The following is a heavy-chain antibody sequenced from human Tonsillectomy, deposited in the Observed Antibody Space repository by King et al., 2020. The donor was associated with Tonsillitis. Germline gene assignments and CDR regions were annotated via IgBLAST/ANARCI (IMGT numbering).Heavy chain of an antibody. J-gene: IGHJ4*02. CDR1: GFTFSTYG. Sequence: VQLVESGGGVVQPGRSLRLSCAASGFTFSTYGMHWVRQAPGKGLEWVAVISYDGSDKYYADSVKGRFTISRDNSKNTLYLQMNSLRAEDTAVYYCAKGEKYYDFWGGEAPFDYGGQGTLVTVSA. CDR3: AKGEKYYDFWGGEAPFDY. V-gene: IGHV3-30*18. D-gene: IGHD3-3*01. CDR2: ISYDGSDK.